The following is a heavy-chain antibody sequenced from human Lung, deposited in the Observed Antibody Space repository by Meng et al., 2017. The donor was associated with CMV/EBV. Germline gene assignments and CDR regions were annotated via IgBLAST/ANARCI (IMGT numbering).Heavy chain of an antibody. J-gene: IGHJ4*02. CDR3: ARGGYSSGWYGNYFAY. Sequence: LTXAASGFPFDDYGMSWVRQAPGKGLEWVSGINWNGGSTGYADSVKGRFTISRDNAKNSLYLQMNSLRAEDTALYYCARGGYSSGWYGNYFAYWGQGTLVTVSS. CDR2: INWNGGST. D-gene: IGHD6-19*01. CDR1: GFPFDDYG. V-gene: IGHV3-20*04.